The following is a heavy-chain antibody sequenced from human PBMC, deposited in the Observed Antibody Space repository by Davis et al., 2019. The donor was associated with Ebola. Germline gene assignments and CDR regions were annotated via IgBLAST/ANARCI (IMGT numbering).Heavy chain of an antibody. J-gene: IGHJ2*01. D-gene: IGHD5/OR15-5a*01. CDR3: ARQTTLIVSDHYTERNNYWYFDL. Sequence: GESLKISCAASGFTFSSYGMHWVRQAPGKGLEWVAVIWYDGSNKYYADSVKGRFTISRDNSKNTLYLQMNSLRAEDTAVYYCARQTTLIVSDHYTERNNYWYFDLWGRGTLVTVSS. CDR2: IWYDGSNK. V-gene: IGHV3-33*01. CDR1: GFTFSSYG.